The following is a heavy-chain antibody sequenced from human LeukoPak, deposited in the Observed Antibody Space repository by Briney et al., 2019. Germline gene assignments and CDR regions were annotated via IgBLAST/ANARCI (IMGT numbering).Heavy chain of an antibody. V-gene: IGHV3-23*01. CDR2: ISGSDDGT. CDR1: GFTFSTYA. CDR3: AKDYLGATFARYFDL. J-gene: IGHJ2*01. Sequence: GGSLRLSCAASGFTFSTYAMSWVRQIPGKGLEWVSAISGSDDGTYYADSVKGRFTISRDNAKNSLYLQMNSLRAEDMALYYCAKDYLGATFARYFDLWGRGTLVTVSS. D-gene: IGHD1-26*01.